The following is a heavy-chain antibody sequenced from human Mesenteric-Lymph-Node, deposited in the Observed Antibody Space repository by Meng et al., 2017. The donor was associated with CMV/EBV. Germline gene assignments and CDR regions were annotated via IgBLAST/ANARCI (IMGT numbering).Heavy chain of an antibody. V-gene: IGHV3-30-3*01. J-gene: IGHJ6*02. D-gene: IGHD1-7*01. Sequence: GESLKISCAASGFTFSSYAMHWVRQAPGKGLEWVAVISYDGSNKYYADSVKGRFTISRDNSKNTLYLQMNSLRAEDTAVYYCARDHNWNYGYYYYYGMDVWGQGTTVTVSS. CDR1: GFTFSSYA. CDR3: ARDHNWNYGYYYYYGMDV. CDR2: ISYDGSNK.